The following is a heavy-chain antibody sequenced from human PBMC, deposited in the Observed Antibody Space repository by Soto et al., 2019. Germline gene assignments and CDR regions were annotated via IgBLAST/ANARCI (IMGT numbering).Heavy chain of an antibody. Sequence: QVQLVESGGGVVQPGRSLRLSCAASGFTFSSYGMHWVRQAPGKGLEWVAVIWYDGSNKYYADSVKGRLTISRDNSKNTLYLQMNSLRAEDTAVYYCARNGAQQWLVRYYYYGMDVWGQGTTVTVSS. D-gene: IGHD6-19*01. CDR1: GFTFSSYG. V-gene: IGHV3-33*01. CDR2: IWYDGSNK. J-gene: IGHJ6*02. CDR3: ARNGAQQWLVRYYYYGMDV.